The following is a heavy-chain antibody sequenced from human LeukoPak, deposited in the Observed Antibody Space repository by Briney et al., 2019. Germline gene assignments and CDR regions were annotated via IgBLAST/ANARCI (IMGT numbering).Heavy chain of an antibody. CDR2: ISGSGGST. D-gene: IGHD2-15*01. V-gene: IGHV3-23*01. CDR3: AKDRACGGGSCYPDY. J-gene: IGHJ4*02. Sequence: GGSLRLSCAASGFTFSTYYMNWVRQAPGKGLEWVSGISGSGGSTYYADSVKGRFTISRDNSKNTLYLQMNSLRAEDTAVYYCAKDRACGGGSCYPDYWGQGTLVTVSS. CDR1: GFTFSTYY.